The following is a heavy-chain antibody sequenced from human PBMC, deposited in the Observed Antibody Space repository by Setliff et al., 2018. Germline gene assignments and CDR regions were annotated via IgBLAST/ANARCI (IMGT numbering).Heavy chain of an antibody. CDR2: IYTRGST. V-gene: IGHV4-61*09. CDR1: GDSISNTGYY. J-gene: IGHJ4*02. CDR3: LRIRLVPHGHS. D-gene: IGHD2-15*01. Sequence: KPSETLSLTCTVAGDSISNTGYYWGWIRQPVGKGLEWIGHIYTRGSTNYNPSLRTRVSISVDTSKNHFSLRLSSVTAADTAVYYCLRIRLVPHGHSWGQGTLVTVSS.